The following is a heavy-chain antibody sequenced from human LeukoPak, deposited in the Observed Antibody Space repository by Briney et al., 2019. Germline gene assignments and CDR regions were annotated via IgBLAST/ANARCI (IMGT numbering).Heavy chain of an antibody. CDR3: AGNMTNKIVAERIDAFDI. V-gene: IGHV4-39*07. J-gene: IGHJ3*02. Sequence: SETLSLTCTVSGASFSSNTYYWAWIREPPGKGLEWFVRIFNAGSTFYYPSLTSPLTISVNTPKNQFSLSLSSVTAAGTAMHSCAGNMTNKIVAERIDAFDIWGQGTMVTVSS. D-gene: IGHD2-21*01. CDR1: GASFSSNTYY. CDR2: IFNAGST.